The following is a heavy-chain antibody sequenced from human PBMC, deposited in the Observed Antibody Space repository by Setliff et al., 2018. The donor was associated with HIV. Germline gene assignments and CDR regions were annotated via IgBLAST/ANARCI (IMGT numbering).Heavy chain of an antibody. D-gene: IGHD3-10*01. CDR3: ARKSTLRYYYGSGSLDAFDI. V-gene: IGHV4-39*07. J-gene: IGHJ3*02. Sequence: SETLSLTCTVSGYSISSSSYYWGWIRQTPGKGLEWIGSIYYSGTTYYNPSLKSRVTMSVDTSNNQFSLELSSVTAADTAVYYCARKSTLRYYYGSGSLDAFDIWGQGTKVTVS. CDR2: IYYSGTT. CDR1: GYSISSSSYY.